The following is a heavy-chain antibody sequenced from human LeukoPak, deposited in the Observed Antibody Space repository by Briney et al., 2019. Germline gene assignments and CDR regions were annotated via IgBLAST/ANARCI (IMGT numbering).Heavy chain of an antibody. Sequence: PGGSLRLSCAASGFTLSSYAMHWVRQAPGKGLEWVAVISYDGSNKYYADSVKGRFTISRDNSKNTLYLQMNSLRAEDTAVYYCARAYLRLGELSALDYWGQGTLVTVSS. J-gene: IGHJ4*02. CDR1: GFTLSSYA. CDR2: ISYDGSNK. V-gene: IGHV3-30*04. CDR3: ARAYLRLGELSALDY. D-gene: IGHD3-16*02.